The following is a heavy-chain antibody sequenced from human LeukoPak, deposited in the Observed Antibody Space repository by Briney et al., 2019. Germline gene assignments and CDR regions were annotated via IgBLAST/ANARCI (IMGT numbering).Heavy chain of an antibody. Sequence: SGGSLRLSCAASGITFGNNWMHWGRQGPRKGVVWISRINSDGGGAIYADSVKGRFTVSRDNAKNTLYLQMNSLRAEDTAVYYCARDVPHNWFDTGGQGTLVTVP. CDR3: ARDVPHNWFDT. V-gene: IGHV3-74*01. CDR1: GITFGNNW. J-gene: IGHJ5*02. CDR2: INSDGGGA.